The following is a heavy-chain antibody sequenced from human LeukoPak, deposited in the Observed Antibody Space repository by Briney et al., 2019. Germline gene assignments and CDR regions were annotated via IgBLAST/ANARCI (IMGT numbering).Heavy chain of an antibody. V-gene: IGHV3-48*03. CDR2: ISSSGSTT. CDR3: ARVSERGLPPDY. CDR1: GFTFSTYE. Sequence: GGSLRLSCAASGFTFSTYEMNWVRQAPGKGLEWVSYISSSGSTTFYADSVKGRFTISRDNAKNSPYLQMNGLRAEDTAVYYCARVSERGLPPDYWGQGTLVTVSS. J-gene: IGHJ4*02. D-gene: IGHD2-15*01.